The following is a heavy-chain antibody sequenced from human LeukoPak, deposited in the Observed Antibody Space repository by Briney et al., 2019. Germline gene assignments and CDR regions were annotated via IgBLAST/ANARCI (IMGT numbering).Heavy chain of an antibody. D-gene: IGHD2-21*01. CDR3: ATSVI. Sequence: GGSLRLSRAASGFIFSTFNMNWVRQAPGKGLEWVSYISTSSSSIYYADSAKGRFTISRDNAKNSLYLQMNSLRDEDTAVYYCATSVIRGQGVLVTVSS. CDR2: ISTSSSSI. J-gene: IGHJ4*02. V-gene: IGHV3-48*02. CDR1: GFIFSTFN.